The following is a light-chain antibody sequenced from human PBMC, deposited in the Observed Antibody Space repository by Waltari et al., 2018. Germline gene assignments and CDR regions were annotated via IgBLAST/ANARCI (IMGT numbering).Light chain of an antibody. CDR3: QLLNSSQWT. CDR2: AAS. CDR1: QGISDF. J-gene: IGKJ1*01. Sequence: ITCRASQGISDFLAWYQQKPGKAPKLLIYAASTLQSGVPSRFSGSGSGTDFTLTITSLQPEDVATYYCQLLNSSQWTFGQGTKVDMK. V-gene: IGKV1-9*01.